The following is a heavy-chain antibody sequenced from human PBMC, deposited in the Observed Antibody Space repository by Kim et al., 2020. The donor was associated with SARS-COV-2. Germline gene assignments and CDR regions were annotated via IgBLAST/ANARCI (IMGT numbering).Heavy chain of an antibody. J-gene: IGHJ3*02. V-gene: IGHV3-9*01. CDR3: AKDSDSTVTTWGTDAFDI. D-gene: IGHD4-17*01. Sequence: KGRFTISRDNAKNSLYLQMNSLRAEDTALYYCAKDSDSTVTTWGTDAFDIWGQGTMVTVSS.